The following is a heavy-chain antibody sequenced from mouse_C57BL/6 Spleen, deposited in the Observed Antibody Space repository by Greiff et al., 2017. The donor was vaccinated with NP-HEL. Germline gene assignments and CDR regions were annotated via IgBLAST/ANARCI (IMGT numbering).Heavy chain of an antibody. CDR1: GFTFSDYG. CDR2: LSSGSSTI. CDR3: ANSYSNYVGYYAMDY. J-gene: IGHJ4*01. D-gene: IGHD2-5*01. Sequence: EVQGVESGGGLVKPGGSLKLSCAASGFTFSDYGMHWVRQAPEKGLEWVAYLSSGSSTIYYADTVKGRFTISRDNAKNTLFLQMTSLRSEDTAMYYCANSYSNYVGYYAMDYWGQGTSVTVSS. V-gene: IGHV5-17*01.